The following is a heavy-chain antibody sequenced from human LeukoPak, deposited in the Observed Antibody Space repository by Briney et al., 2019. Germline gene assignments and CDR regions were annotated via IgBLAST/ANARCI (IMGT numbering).Heavy chain of an antibody. CDR3: ARDGRLWQQPFDY. CDR2: IYYSGST. V-gene: IGHV4-30-4*08. CDR1: GGSISSGDYY. D-gene: IGHD6-13*01. J-gene: IGHJ4*02. Sequence: SSQTLSLTCTVSGGSISSGDYYWSWIRQPPGKGLEWIGYIYYSGSTYYNPSLKRRVTISVDTSKNQFSLKLSSVTAADTAVYYCARDGRLWQQPFDYWGQGTLVTVSS.